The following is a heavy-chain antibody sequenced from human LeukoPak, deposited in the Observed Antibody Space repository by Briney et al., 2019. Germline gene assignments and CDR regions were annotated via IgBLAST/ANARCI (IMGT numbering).Heavy chain of an antibody. CDR3: ARASRRGIAVAFDFDY. D-gene: IGHD6-19*01. Sequence: GGSLRLSCAASGFPFSSYWMSWVRQAPGKGPEWVANIKQDGGEMFYVDSVKGRFTISRDNAKNSLYLQMNSLRAGDTAVYYCARASRRGIAVAFDFDYWGQGTLVTVSS. CDR2: IKQDGGEM. V-gene: IGHV3-7*01. J-gene: IGHJ4*02. CDR1: GFPFSSYW.